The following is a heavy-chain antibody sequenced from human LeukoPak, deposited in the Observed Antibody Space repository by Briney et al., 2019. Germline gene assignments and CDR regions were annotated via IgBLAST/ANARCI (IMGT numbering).Heavy chain of an antibody. CDR3: ARDGGSGLDY. CDR1: GFSFSAYG. Sequence: GGSLRLSCVASGFSFSAYGMHWLRQAPGKGLEWVAVIWYDGSKKFHADSVKGRFTISRDDSKNTLYLQMNSLRADDTAVYYCARDGGSGLDYWGQGTLVPVSS. D-gene: IGHD6-19*01. CDR2: IWYDGSKK. V-gene: IGHV3-33*01. J-gene: IGHJ4*02.